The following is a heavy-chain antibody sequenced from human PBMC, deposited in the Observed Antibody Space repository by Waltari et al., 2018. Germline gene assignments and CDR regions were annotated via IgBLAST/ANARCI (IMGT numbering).Heavy chain of an antibody. CDR2: IYYSGST. D-gene: IGHD6-13*01. Sequence: QVQLQESGPGLVKPSETLSLTCTVSGGSISSYYWSWIRQPPGKGLEWSWYIYYSGSTNSNPSLKSRVTISVDTSKNQFSLKLSSVTAADTAVYYCARSPSSWYFQHWGQGTLVTVSS. J-gene: IGHJ1*01. V-gene: IGHV4-59*01. CDR3: ARSPSSWYFQH. CDR1: GGSISSYY.